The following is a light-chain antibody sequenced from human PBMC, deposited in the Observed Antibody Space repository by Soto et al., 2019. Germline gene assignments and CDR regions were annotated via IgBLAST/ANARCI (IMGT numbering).Light chain of an antibody. Sequence: AIQMTQSPSSLSASVGDRVTITCRASQGIRDDLGWYQQKPGKAPKLLIYSASSLHSGVPSRFSGSGSGTDFTLTISSLQPEDFATYYCLQDYNYPWTFGQGTKVDIK. CDR1: QGIRDD. CDR3: LQDYNYPWT. V-gene: IGKV1-6*01. J-gene: IGKJ1*01. CDR2: SAS.